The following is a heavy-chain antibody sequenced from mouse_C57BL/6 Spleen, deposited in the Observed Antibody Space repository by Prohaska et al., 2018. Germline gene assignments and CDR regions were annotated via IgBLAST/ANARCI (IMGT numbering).Heavy chain of an antibody. CDR2: IDPSDSYT. Sequence: QVQLQQPGAELVKPGASVKLSCKASGYTFTSYWMQWVKQRPGQGLEWIGEIDPSDSYTNYNQKFKGKATWTVDTASSTAYMQLSSLTSEDSAVYYCARRGTTVVADYWGQGTTLTVSS. V-gene: IGHV1-50*01. J-gene: IGHJ2*01. CDR3: ARRGTTVVADY. CDR1: GYTFTSYW. D-gene: IGHD1-1*01.